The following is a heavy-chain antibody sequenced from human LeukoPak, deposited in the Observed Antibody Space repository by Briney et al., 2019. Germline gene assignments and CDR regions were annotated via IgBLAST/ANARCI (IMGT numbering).Heavy chain of an antibody. CDR2: IKYDGSEK. Sequence: PGGSLRLSCAASGFTFSTYWMNWVRQPPGKGLEWVANIKYDGSEKHYVASVEGRFTISRDNAKHSLYLQVNSLRAEDTAVYYCARDIDWLPSHHSDYWGQGTLVTVSS. J-gene: IGHJ4*02. D-gene: IGHD3-9*01. CDR3: ARDIDWLPSHHSDY. CDR1: GFTFSTYW. V-gene: IGHV3-7*01.